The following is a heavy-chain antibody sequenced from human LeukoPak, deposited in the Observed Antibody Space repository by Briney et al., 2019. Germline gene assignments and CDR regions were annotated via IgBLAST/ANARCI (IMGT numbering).Heavy chain of an antibody. CDR3: AREGDGELTDAFDI. CDR1: GYTFTSYG. J-gene: IGHJ3*02. V-gene: IGHV1-18*01. Sequence: ASVKVSCKASGYTFTSYGISWVRQAPGQGLEWMGWISAYNGNTNYAQKLQGRVTMTTDTSTSTAYMELSSLRSEDTAVYYCAREGDGELTDAFDIWGQGTMVTVSS. D-gene: IGHD5-24*01. CDR2: ISAYNGNT.